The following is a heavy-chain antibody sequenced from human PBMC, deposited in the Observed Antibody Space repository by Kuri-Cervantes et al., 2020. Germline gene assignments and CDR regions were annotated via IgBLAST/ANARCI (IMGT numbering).Heavy chain of an antibody. CDR3: AREGWAYFDY. V-gene: IGHV1-69*05. CDR2: IIPIFGTA. J-gene: IGHJ4*02. D-gene: IGHD1-26*01. CDR1: GGTFSRYD. Sequence: SSENVSCQASGGTFSRYDISWVLQAPAQGLEWMGGIIPIFGTANYAQKFQGRVTITTDESTSTAYMGLSSLRSEDTAVYYCAREGWAYFDYWGQGTLVTVSS.